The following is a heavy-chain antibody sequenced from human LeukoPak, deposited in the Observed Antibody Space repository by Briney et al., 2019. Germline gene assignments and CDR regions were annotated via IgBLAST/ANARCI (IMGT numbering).Heavy chain of an antibody. V-gene: IGHV3-48*01. Sequence: GGSLRLSCAASGFTFSSYSMNWVRQAPGEGLEWVSYISSSSSTIYYADSVKGRFTISRDNAKNSLYLQMNSLRAEDTAVYYCAREGLYSGYAYYFDYWGQGTLVTVSS. CDR1: GFTFSSYS. J-gene: IGHJ4*02. CDR3: AREGLYSGYAYYFDY. CDR2: ISSSSSTI. D-gene: IGHD5-12*01.